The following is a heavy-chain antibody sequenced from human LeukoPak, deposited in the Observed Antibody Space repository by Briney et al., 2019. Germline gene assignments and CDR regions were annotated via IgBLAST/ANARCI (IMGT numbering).Heavy chain of an antibody. J-gene: IGHJ4*02. D-gene: IGHD3-22*01. V-gene: IGHV1-46*01. CDR2: VNPSGGST. CDR1: GYTFTSYY. Sequence: ASVKVSCKASGYTFTSYYMHWVRQAPGQGLEWMGIVNPSGGSTSYAQKFQGRVTMTRDMSTSTVYMELSSLRSEDTAVYYCARDRGSKDYDSSGPDYWGQGTLVTVSS. CDR3: ARDRGSKDYDSSGPDY.